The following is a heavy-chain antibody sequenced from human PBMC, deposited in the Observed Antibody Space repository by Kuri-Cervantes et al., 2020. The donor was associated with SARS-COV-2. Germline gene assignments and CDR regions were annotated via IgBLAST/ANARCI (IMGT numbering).Heavy chain of an antibody. CDR3: ARAAVAGHDI. V-gene: IGHV4-34*01. Sequence: SETLSLTCAFYGESFSGYYWNWIRQSPGKGLEWIGEVNHRGSTNYNPSLKSRVTISVDTSKNQFSLKLSSVTAADTAVYYCARAAVAGHDIWGQGTMVTVSS. D-gene: IGHD6-19*01. CDR2: VNHRGST. J-gene: IGHJ3*02. CDR1: GESFSGYY.